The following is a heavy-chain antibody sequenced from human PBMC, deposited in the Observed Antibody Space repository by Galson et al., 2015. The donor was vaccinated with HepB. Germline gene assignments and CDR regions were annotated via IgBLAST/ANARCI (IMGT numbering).Heavy chain of an antibody. CDR1: GYTLSELS. D-gene: IGHD1-1*01. V-gene: IGHV1-24*01. CDR2: SDVEDGKT. J-gene: IGHJ6*03. CDR3: ATGTGTTYYYYYMDV. Sequence: SVKVSCKVSGYTLSELSMHWVRQAPGKGLEWMGGSDVEDGKTKYAQKFQGRVTMTEDTSTDTAYMELSSLGSEDTAVYYCATGTGTTYYYYYMDVWGKGTTVTVSS.